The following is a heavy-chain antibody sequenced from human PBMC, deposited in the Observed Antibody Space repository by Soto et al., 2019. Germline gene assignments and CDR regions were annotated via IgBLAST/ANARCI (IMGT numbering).Heavy chain of an antibody. CDR1: GLTFSNYA. CDR3: AKLWGPTSFDYYFLLDV. CDR2: ISGSGGFT. V-gene: IGHV3-23*01. D-gene: IGHD7-27*01. J-gene: IGHJ6*02. Sequence: PGGSLRLSCAASGLTFSNYAMGWVRQAPGKGLEWVSAISGSGGFTYSADSVKGRFTISRDNSRNTLYLQMNSLRGEDTAVYYCAKLWGPTSFDYYFLLDVWGRGTTVTVSS.